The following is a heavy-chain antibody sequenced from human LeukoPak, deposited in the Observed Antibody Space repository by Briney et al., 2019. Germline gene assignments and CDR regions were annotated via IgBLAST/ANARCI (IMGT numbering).Heavy chain of an antibody. V-gene: IGHV1-18*01. CDR3: AREGAYVADIVATIRGGDAFDI. Sequence: ASVKVSCKASGYIFTSYGISWVRQAPGQGLEWMGWISAYNGNTNYAQKLQGRVTMTTDTSTSTAYMELRSLRSDDTAVYYCAREGAYVADIVATIRGGDAFDIWGQGTMVTVSS. CDR2: ISAYNGNT. J-gene: IGHJ3*02. D-gene: IGHD5-12*01. CDR1: GYIFTSYG.